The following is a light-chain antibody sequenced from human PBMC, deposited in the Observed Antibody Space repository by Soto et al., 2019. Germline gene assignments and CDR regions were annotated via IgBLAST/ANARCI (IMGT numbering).Light chain of an antibody. CDR2: GAA. CDR1: QSISSN. Sequence: EIVVTQSPDTLSVSPGEGATLSCRASQSISSNLAWYRQKPGQAPSLLIYGAATRAPGIPARLSGSGSGTEFTLTISSLQSEDFAVYCCQQYNNWPYTFGQGTKLEIK. V-gene: IGKV3-15*01. J-gene: IGKJ2*01. CDR3: QQYNNWPYT.